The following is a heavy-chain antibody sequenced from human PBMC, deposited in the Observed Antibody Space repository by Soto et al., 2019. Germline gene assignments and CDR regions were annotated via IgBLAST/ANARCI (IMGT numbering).Heavy chain of an antibody. J-gene: IGHJ6*01. CDR2: ISAYIGNT. Sequence: QVQLVQSGAEVKNPGASVKVSCKASGYTFTSYGISWVRQAPGQGLEWMGWISAYIGNTNYAQKLQGRVTMTTDTSTSTAYMELRSLRSDDTAVYYCARVKYRPPYYYYYGMDVWGQGTTVTVTS. V-gene: IGHV1-18*01. D-gene: IGHD2-2*02. CDR1: GYTFTSYG. CDR3: ARVKYRPPYYYYYGMDV.